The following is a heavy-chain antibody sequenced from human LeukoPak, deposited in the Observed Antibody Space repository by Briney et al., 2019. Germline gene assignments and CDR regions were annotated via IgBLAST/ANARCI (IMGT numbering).Heavy chain of an antibody. D-gene: IGHD4-17*01. CDR3: AKSDYGYYFDS. J-gene: IGHJ4*02. Sequence: GGSLRLSCAASGSPFSTYAMNWVRQAPGKGLEWVSAVTGSGANSYYADSVKGRFSVSRDNSKNMVYLQMSSLRAEDTALYYCAKSDYGYYFDSWGQGTLVTVSS. CDR1: GSPFSTYA. CDR2: VTGSGANS. V-gene: IGHV3-23*01.